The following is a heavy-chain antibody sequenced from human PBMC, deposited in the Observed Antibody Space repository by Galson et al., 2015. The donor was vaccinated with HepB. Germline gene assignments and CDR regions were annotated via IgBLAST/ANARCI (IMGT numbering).Heavy chain of an antibody. CDR1: GGTFSSYA. CDR3: ARGPLGVTVTYYFDY. V-gene: IGHV1-69*06. CDR2: IIPIFGTA. J-gene: IGHJ4*02. Sequence: SVKVSCKASGGTFSSYAISWVRQAPGQGLEWMGGIIPIFGTANYAQKFQGRVTITADKSTSTAYMELSSLRSEDTAVYYCARGPLGVTVTYYFDYWGQGTLVTVSS. D-gene: IGHD2-21*02.